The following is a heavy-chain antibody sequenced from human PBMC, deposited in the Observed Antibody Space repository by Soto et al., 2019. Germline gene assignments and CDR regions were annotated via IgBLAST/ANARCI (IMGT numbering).Heavy chain of an antibody. Sequence: PVGSLRLSGAASGFTFDDYAMHWVRQAPGKGLEWVSSISWNSDNLDYADSVKGRFTISRDNAKNSLYLQMNSLRADDTALFYCAKDRNSYYYYDMDVWGQGTTVTVSS. CDR2: ISWNSDNL. CDR3: AKDRNSYYYYDMDV. CDR1: GFTFDDYA. J-gene: IGHJ6*02. V-gene: IGHV3-9*01.